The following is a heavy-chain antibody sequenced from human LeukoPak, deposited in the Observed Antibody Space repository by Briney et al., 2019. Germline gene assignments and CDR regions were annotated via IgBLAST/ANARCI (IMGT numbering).Heavy chain of an antibody. D-gene: IGHD3-22*01. CDR1: GFTFSSYT. V-gene: IGHV3-21*01. Sequence: GGSLRLSCAASGFTFSSYTMNWVRQAPGKGLEWVSSIGTTSSSIYYADSVKGRFTISRDNARSSLYLQMNSLRAEDTAVYYCAKDGEPDYYDSSGYMSAFDIWGQGTMVTVSS. J-gene: IGHJ3*02. CDR3: AKDGEPDYYDSSGYMSAFDI. CDR2: IGTTSSSI.